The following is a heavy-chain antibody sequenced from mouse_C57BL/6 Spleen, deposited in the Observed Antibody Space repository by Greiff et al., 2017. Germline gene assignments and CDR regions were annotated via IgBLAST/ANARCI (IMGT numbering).Heavy chain of an antibody. J-gene: IGHJ1*03. Sequence: QVQLQQSGAELVKPGASVQMSCKASGYTFTSYWITWVKQRPGQGLEWIGDIYPGSGSTNYNEKFKSKATLTVDTSSSTAYMQLSSLTSEDAAVYYWARGVRYGSSYVWYFDVWGTGTTVTVSS. CDR3: ARGVRYGSSYVWYFDV. CDR1: GYTFTSYW. CDR2: IYPGSGST. V-gene: IGHV1-55*01. D-gene: IGHD1-1*01.